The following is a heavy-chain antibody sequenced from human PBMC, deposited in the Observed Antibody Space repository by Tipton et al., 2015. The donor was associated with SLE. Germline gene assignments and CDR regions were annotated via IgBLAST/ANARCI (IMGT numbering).Heavy chain of an antibody. CDR3: ARDPVAGRGIDY. J-gene: IGHJ4*02. CDR2: IYTSGST. CDR1: GGSISSGSHY. Sequence: TLSLTCTVSGGSISSGSHYWSWIRQPAGKGLEWIGRIYTSGSTNYNPSFKSRVTISVDTSKNQFSMKLSSVTAADTAVYYCARDPVAGRGIDYWGQGTLVTVSS. D-gene: IGHD6-19*01. V-gene: IGHV4-61*02.